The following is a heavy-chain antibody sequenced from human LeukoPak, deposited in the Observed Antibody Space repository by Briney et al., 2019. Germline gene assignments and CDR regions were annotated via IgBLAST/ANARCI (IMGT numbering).Heavy chain of an antibody. CDR3: AKSRARRDGSSGSIDY. J-gene: IGHJ4*02. Sequence: GGSLRLSCVASGFTFTNYAMSWVRQAPGKGLEWVSAVSGSGGSTYYADSVKGRFTISRDNSKNTLYLQMNSLRADDTAVYYCAKSRARRDGSSGSIDYWGQGTLVTVSS. CDR2: VSGSGGST. CDR1: GFTFTNYA. D-gene: IGHD3-22*01. V-gene: IGHV3-23*01.